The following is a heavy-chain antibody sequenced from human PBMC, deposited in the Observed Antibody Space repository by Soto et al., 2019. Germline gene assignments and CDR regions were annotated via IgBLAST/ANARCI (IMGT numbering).Heavy chain of an antibody. Sequence: SETLSLTCSVSGGSIRSGDDYWSWIRQHPGKGLEWIGYIYYSGNTYYNPSLKSRVTISLDTSKNQFSLKLSSVPAADTAVYSCAYACGGNYFDSSGYFPFDIWGQGTMVTVSS. CDR2: IYYSGNT. D-gene: IGHD3-22*01. CDR3: AYACGGNYFDSSGYFPFDI. CDR1: GGSIRSGDDY. V-gene: IGHV4-31*03. J-gene: IGHJ3*02.